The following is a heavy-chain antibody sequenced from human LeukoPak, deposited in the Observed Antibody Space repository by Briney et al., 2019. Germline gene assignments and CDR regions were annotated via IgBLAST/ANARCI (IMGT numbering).Heavy chain of an antibody. V-gene: IGHV3-11*06. CDR1: GFTFSDYY. CDR2: ISSSSSYT. CDR3: ALTMVRGVIISDPYFDY. D-gene: IGHD3-10*01. J-gene: IGHJ4*02. Sequence: GGSLRLSCAASGFTFSDYYMSWIRQAPGKGLEWVSYISSSSSYTNYADSVKGRFTISRDSAKNSLYLQMNSLRAEDTAVYYCALTMVRGVIISDPYFDYWGQGTLVTVSS.